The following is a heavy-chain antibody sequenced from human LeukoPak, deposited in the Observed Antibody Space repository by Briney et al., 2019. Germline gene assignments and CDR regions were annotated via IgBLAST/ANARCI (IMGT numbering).Heavy chain of an antibody. V-gene: IGHV3-48*02. J-gene: IGHJ4*02. Sequence: GGSLILSCAVSGFTFSTNSMNWVRQAPGKGLEWVSYISSSSSTIHYADSVKGRFTISRDDAKNSLYMQMNSLRDEDTAVYYCARDLFWAFDYWGQGALVTVSS. CDR2: ISSSSSTI. D-gene: IGHD3-3*01. CDR3: ARDLFWAFDY. CDR1: GFTFSTNS.